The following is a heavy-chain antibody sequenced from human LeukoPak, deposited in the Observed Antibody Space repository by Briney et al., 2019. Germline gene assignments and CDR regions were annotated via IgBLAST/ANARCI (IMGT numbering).Heavy chain of an antibody. CDR2: INSDGSST. CDR1: GFTFSSYW. CDR3: ARVGYDSSGYYDY. V-gene: IGHV3-74*01. D-gene: IGHD3-22*01. J-gene: IGHJ4*02. Sequence: GGSLRLSCAASGFTFSSYWMHWVRHAPGKGLVWVSRINSDGSSTIYADSVKGRFTISRDNAKNTLYLQMNSLRAEDTAVYYCARVGYDSSGYYDYWGQGTLVTVSS.